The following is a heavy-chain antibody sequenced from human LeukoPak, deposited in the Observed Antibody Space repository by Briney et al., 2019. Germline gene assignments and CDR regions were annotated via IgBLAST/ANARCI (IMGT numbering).Heavy chain of an antibody. CDR1: GFTFSSYA. V-gene: IGHV3-7*03. D-gene: IGHD5-18*01. Sequence: GGSLRLSCAASGFTFSSYAMSWVRQAPGKGLEWVANIKQDGSEKYYVDSVKGRFTISRDNAKNSLYLQMNSLRAEDTAVYYCASRPKYSYGQWGYWGQGTLVTVSS. CDR3: ASRPKYSYGQWGY. J-gene: IGHJ4*02. CDR2: IKQDGSEK.